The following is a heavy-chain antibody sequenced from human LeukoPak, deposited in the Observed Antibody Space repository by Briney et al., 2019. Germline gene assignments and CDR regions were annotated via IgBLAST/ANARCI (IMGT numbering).Heavy chain of an antibody. V-gene: IGHV4-61*02. CDR1: GGSISSGSYY. CDR2: IYTSGST. J-gene: IGHJ3*02. CDR3: ARDSGGITPDAFDI. D-gene: IGHD2-15*01. Sequence: SETLSLTCTVSGGSISSGSYYWSWIRQPAGKGLEWIGRIYTSGSTNYNPSLKSRVTISVDTSKNQFSLKLSSVTAADTAVYYCARDSGGITPDAFDIWGQGTMVTVSS.